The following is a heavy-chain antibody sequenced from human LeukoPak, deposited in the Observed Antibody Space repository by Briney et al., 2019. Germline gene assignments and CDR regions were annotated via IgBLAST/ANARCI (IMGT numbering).Heavy chain of an antibody. CDR3: ARQTVPYYDFWSGYLS. J-gene: IGHJ1*01. Sequence: SETLSLTCTVSGGSISNSSYYWGWIRQPPGKGLEWIGSIYYSGSTYYNPSLKSRVTISVDTSKNQFSLKLSSVTAADTAVYYCARQTVPYYDFWSGYLSWGQGTLVTVSS. CDR1: GGSISNSSYY. V-gene: IGHV4-39*01. D-gene: IGHD3-3*01. CDR2: IYYSGST.